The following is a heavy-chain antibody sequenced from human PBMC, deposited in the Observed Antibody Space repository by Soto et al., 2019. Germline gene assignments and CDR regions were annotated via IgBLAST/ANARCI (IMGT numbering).Heavy chain of an antibody. CDR3: ARVPLRRGLGYCSGGSCDESYYYMDV. D-gene: IGHD2-15*01. CDR2: ISSSSSYI. J-gene: IGHJ6*03. Sequence: GGSLRLSCAASGFTFSSYSMNWVRQAPGKGLEWVSSISSSSSYIYYADSVKGRFTISRDNAKNSLYLQMNSLRAEDTAVYYCARVPLRRGLGYCSGGSCDESYYYMDVWGKGTTVTVSS. V-gene: IGHV3-21*01. CDR1: GFTFSSYS.